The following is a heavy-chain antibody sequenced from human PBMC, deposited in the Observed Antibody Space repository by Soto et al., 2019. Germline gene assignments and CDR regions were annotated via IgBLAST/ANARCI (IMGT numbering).Heavy chain of an antibody. CDR1: GGTFSTYT. D-gene: IGHD2-15*01. Sequence: ASVKVSCKASGGTFSTYTFSWVRQAPGQGLEWMGRIIPIFGTPYYAQKFQGRVTITADKSTSTVYMELSSLRSDDTAVYFCARGLECRGYCLDKPKWLATWGQGTLVTVSS. V-gene: IGHV1-69*06. CDR3: ARGLECRGYCLDKPKWLAT. J-gene: IGHJ5*02. CDR2: IIPIFGTP.